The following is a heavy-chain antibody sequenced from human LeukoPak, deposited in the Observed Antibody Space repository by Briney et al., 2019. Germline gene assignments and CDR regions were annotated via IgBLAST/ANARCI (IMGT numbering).Heavy chain of an antibody. V-gene: IGHV1-18*01. CDR1: GYTFTSYG. Sequence: SSVTVSCKATGYTFTSYGISWVRQAPGQALEWMGWRSAYNGNTIYAQKLQGRVTMTTDTSTSTAYMELRSLRSDDTAVYYCARDRIAVARRYYYYGMDVWGQGTTVTVSS. CDR3: ARDRIAVARRYYYYGMDV. J-gene: IGHJ6*02. D-gene: IGHD6-19*01. CDR2: RSAYNGNT.